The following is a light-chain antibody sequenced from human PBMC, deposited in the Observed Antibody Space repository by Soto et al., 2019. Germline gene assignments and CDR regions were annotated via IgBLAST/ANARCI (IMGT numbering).Light chain of an antibody. CDR3: QSYDTSLSAWV. J-gene: IGLJ3*02. Sequence: QSVLTQPPSASGTPGQTVTVSCSGSSSNIGSYTVNWYQQLPGTAPKLVIYSNHQRPSGVPDRFSGSKSGTSASLAISGLQSEDEADYYCQSYDTSLSAWVFGGGTQLTVL. CDR2: SNH. CDR1: SSNIGSYT. V-gene: IGLV1-44*01.